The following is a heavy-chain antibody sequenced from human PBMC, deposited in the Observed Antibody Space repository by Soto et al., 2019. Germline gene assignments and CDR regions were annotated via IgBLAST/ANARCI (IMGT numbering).Heavy chain of an antibody. CDR2: IYYTGKT. CDR1: GDSLTSYY. Sequence: QVQLQESGPGLVKPSETLSLTCSVSGDSLTSYYWTWVRQPPGKGLEWIGYIYYTGKTNYSPSLKSRVTISMDLSKNHFPLELRSLTAADTAVYYCARIILTGYYGLEPWGQGTLVIVSA. V-gene: IGHV4-59*01. J-gene: IGHJ5*02. D-gene: IGHD3-9*01. CDR3: ARIILTGYYGLEP.